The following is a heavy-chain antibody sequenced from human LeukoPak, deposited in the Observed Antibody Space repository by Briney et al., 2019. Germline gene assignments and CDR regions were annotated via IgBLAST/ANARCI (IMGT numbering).Heavy chain of an antibody. J-gene: IGHJ6*03. V-gene: IGHV3-21*01. CDR2: ISSSSSYI. Sequence: GRSLRLSCAASGFTFSSYSLNWVRQAPGQGLEWVSSISSSSSYIYYADSVKGRFTISRDNDKNSLYLQMNGLRAEDTDVYFCARSGPYYYYMDVWGKGTTVTVSS. CDR1: GFTFSSYS. CDR3: ARSGPYYYYMDV. D-gene: IGHD3-10*01.